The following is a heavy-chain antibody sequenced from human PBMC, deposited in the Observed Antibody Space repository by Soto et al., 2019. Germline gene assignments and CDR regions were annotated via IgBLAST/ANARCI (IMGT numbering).Heavy chain of an antibody. CDR1: GCTFSSYA. CDR3: ARDMSMVRAYYYYGMDV. Sequence: SVKVSCKASGCTFSSYAISWVRQAPGQGLEWIGGIIPICGTANYAQKFQDRVTITADKSTSTTYMELSSLRSEDTAVYYCARDMSMVRAYYYYGMDVWGQGTTVTVS. CDR2: IIPICGTA. J-gene: IGHJ6*02. V-gene: IGHV1-69*06. D-gene: IGHD3-10*01.